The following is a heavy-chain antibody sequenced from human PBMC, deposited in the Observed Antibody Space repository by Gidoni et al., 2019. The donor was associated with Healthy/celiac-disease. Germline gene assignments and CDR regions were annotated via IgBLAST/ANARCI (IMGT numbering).Heavy chain of an antibody. V-gene: IGHV3-15*01. Sequence: EVQLVESGGGLVKPGGSLRLSCAASGFTFSNAWMSWVRQAPGKGLEWVGRIKSKTDGGTTDYAAPVKGRFTISRDDSKNTLYLQMNSLKTEDTAVYYCTTLVYYGSSRGGPRYGMDVWGQGTTVTVSS. CDR1: GFTFSNAW. J-gene: IGHJ6*02. CDR2: IKSKTDGGTT. D-gene: IGHD3-10*01. CDR3: TTLVYYGSSRGGPRYGMDV.